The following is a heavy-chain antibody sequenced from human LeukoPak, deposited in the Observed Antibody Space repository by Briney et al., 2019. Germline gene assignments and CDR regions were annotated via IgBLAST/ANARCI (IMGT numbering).Heavy chain of an antibody. Sequence: SETLSLTCAVYGGSFSGHYWSWIRQPPGKGLEWIGEINHSGSTNYNPSLKSRVTISVDTSKAQFSLKLSSVTAADTAVYYCARGFIFYYVWGSYRHPYVYWGQGTLVTVSS. D-gene: IGHD3-16*02. CDR2: INHSGST. V-gene: IGHV4-34*01. CDR3: ARGFIFYYVWGSYRHPYVY. J-gene: IGHJ4*02. CDR1: GGSFSGHY.